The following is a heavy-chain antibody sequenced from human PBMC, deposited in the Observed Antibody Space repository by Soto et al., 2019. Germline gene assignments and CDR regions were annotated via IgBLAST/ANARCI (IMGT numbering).Heavy chain of an antibody. D-gene: IGHD3-3*01. J-gene: IGHJ4*02. CDR2: IYYSGST. CDR3: ARQSPATIFGVPDYFDY. V-gene: IGHV4-39*01. CDR1: GGSISSSSYY. Sequence: QLQLQESGPGLVKPSETLSLTCTVSGGSISSSSYYWGWIRQPPGKGLEWIGSIYYSGSTYYNPSLKSRVTISVDTSKNQFSLKLSSVTAADTAVYYCARQSPATIFGVPDYFDYWGQGTLVTVSS.